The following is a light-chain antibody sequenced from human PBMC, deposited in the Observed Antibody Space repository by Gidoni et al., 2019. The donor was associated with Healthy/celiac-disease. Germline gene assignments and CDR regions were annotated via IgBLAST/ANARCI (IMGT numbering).Light chain of an antibody. J-gene: IGLJ2*01. V-gene: IGLV2-14*03. CDR1: SSDVGGYTY. Sequence: QSALTQPASVSGSPGKSITTSCTGTSSDVGGYTYVSWYQQHPGQAPKLIIYDVSNRPSGVSHRFSGSKSGHTASLTISGLQSDDESDYYFSSYTSSITLVFGGGTQLTVL. CDR3: SSYTSSITLV. CDR2: DVS.